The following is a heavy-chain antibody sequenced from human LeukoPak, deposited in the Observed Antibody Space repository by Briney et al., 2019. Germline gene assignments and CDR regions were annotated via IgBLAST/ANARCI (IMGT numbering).Heavy chain of an antibody. CDR1: GDSISSYY. D-gene: IGHD6-19*01. Sequence: SETLSLTCTVSGDSISSYYWNWIRQPPGKGLEWIGYIHSSGSTKYNPSLKSRVTISVDTSKNRFSLKLSSVTAADRAVYYCARWYSSGWAFDYWGQGTLVTVSS. CDR2: IHSSGST. CDR3: ARWYSSGWAFDY. J-gene: IGHJ4*02. V-gene: IGHV4-59*08.